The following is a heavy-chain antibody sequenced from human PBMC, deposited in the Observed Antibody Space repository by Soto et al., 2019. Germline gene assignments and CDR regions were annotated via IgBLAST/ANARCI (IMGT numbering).Heavy chain of an antibody. D-gene: IGHD2-21*02. Sequence: QVQLLQSGAEVKKPGASVKVSCQASGYTFSNYGISWVRQAPGQGLEWMGWISENNGNTEYAQRFQGRVTMTTDTSTRTAYVELRSLRSDDTAVYYCARPIVVVAPTTARGYYYYGMDVWGQGTTVTVSS. CDR3: ARPIVVVAPTTARGYYYYGMDV. J-gene: IGHJ6*02. V-gene: IGHV1-18*04. CDR1: GYTFSNYG. CDR2: ISENNGNT.